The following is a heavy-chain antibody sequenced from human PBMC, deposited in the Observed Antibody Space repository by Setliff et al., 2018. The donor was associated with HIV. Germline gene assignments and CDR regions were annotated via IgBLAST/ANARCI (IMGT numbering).Heavy chain of an antibody. CDR1: GASIDRFF. V-gene: IGHV4-59*12. Sequence: SETLSLTCTVSGASIDRFFWSWIRQSPGKGPEWIGYIYYSGSTNYNPSLKSRVTISIDTSKNQFSLKLTSVTAADTAVYSCAREDALTQQFDSWGQGTLVTVSS. D-gene: IGHD6-13*01. CDR2: IYYSGST. J-gene: IGHJ4*02. CDR3: AREDALTQQFDS.